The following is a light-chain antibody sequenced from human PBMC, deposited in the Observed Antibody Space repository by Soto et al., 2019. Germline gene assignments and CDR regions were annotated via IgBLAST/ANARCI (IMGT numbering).Light chain of an antibody. V-gene: IGLV2-8*01. J-gene: IGLJ1*01. CDR2: EVT. Sequence: QSAVTQPPSASGAPGQSVTISCTGTSGDIGGYDYVSWYQQHPGKAPKLMIYEVTKRPLGVPDRFSGSKSGNTASLTASGLQAEDEADYYCSSYAGSNNPYVFGTGTKVTVL. CDR3: SSYAGSNNPYV. CDR1: SGDIGGYDY.